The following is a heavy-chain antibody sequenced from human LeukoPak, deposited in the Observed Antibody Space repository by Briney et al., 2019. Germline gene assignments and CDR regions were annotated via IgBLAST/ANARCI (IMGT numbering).Heavy chain of an antibody. CDR3: ARRPGGSSSLNWFDP. CDR1: GGFISCTPYY. CDR2: RYYSGST. D-gene: IGHD2-15*01. V-gene: IGHV4-39*01. J-gene: IGHJ5*02. Sequence: SETLSLTCTVSGGFISCTPYYWGWIRQPPGEGLEWIGSRYYSGSTYYNPSLKSRVTISEDTSKNQFSLKVTSVTAADTAVYYCARRPGGSSSLNWFDPWGEGTLVTVSS.